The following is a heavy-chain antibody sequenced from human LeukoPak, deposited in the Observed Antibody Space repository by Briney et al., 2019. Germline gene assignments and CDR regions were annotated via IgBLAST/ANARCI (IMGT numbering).Heavy chain of an antibody. V-gene: IGHV4-34*01. J-gene: IGHJ4*02. D-gene: IGHD1-26*01. Sequence: PSETLSLTCAVYGGSFSGYYWSWIRQPPGKGLEWIGEINHSGSTNYNPSLKSRVTISVDTSKNQFSLKLSSVTAADTAVYYCARESEVGAAFFDYWGQGTLVTVSS. CDR3: ARESEVGAAFFDY. CDR1: GGSFSGYY. CDR2: INHSGST.